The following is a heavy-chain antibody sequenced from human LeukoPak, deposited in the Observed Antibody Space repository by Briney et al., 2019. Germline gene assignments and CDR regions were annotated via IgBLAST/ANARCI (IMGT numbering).Heavy chain of an antibody. Sequence: GGSLRLSCAASGFTFSSYAMHWVRQAPGKGLEWVAVISYDGSNKYYADSVKGRFTISRDNSKNTLYLQMNSLRAEDTAVYYCARDSLGYGEPGYYFDYWGQGTLVTVSS. CDR1: GFTFSSYA. CDR3: ARDSLGYGEPGYYFDY. D-gene: IGHD1-1*01. J-gene: IGHJ4*02. CDR2: ISYDGSNK. V-gene: IGHV3-30-3*01.